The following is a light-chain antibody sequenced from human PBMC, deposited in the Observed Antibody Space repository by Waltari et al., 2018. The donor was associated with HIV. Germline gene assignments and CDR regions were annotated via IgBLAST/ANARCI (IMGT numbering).Light chain of an antibody. Sequence: QSALTQPASVSGSPGQSITISCTGTSSDVGSYNLVSWYQQHPGKAPKLMIYEVNNLPSGFSNRFSGSKSGNTASLTISGLQAEDEADYYCCSYAGSPYVFGTGTKVTVL. CDR3: CSYAGSPYV. V-gene: IGLV2-23*02. J-gene: IGLJ1*01. CDR2: EVN. CDR1: SSDVGSYNL.